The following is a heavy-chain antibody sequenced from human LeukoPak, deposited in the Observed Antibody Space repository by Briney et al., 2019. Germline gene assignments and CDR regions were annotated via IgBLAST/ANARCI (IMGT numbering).Heavy chain of an antibody. D-gene: IGHD4/OR15-4a*01. CDR1: GFTFSDYW. J-gene: IGHJ4*02. CDR3: VRGGANFDN. V-gene: IGHV3-7*04. CDR2: IKRDGSEK. Sequence: PGGSLRLFCAASGFTFSDYWMSWVRQAPGKGPEWVANIKRDGSEKYYVDSVEGRFTISRDNAKNSLYLQVNSLRAEDTAVYYCVRGGANFDNSGQGTLVTVSS.